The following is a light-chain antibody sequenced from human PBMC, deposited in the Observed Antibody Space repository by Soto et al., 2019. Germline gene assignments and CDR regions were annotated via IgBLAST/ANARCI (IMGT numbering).Light chain of an antibody. CDR1: SSDVGGYNY. V-gene: IGLV2-14*01. J-gene: IGLJ1*01. Sequence: QSVRTQPASVSGSPGQSITISCTGTSSDVGGYNYVSWYQQHPGKAPNLMIYEVTNRPSGVSNRFSGSKSGNTASLTVSGLQAEDEADYYCSSYTRSSTYVFGTGTKVTVL. CDR3: SSYTRSSTYV. CDR2: EVT.